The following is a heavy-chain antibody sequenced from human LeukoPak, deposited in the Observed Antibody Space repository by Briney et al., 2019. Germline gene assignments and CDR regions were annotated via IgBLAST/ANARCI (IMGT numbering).Heavy chain of an antibody. J-gene: IGHJ6*02. CDR2: INTNTGNP. CDR3: ARGSAAGNLYYYYGMDV. Sequence: ASVKVSCKASGYTFTNSAMNWVRQAPGQGLEWMGWINTNTGNPTYAQGFTGRFVFSLDTSVSTAYLQISSLKAEDTAVYYCARGSAAGNLYYYYGMDVWGQGTTVTVSS. D-gene: IGHD6-13*01. CDR1: GYTFTNSA. V-gene: IGHV7-4-1*02.